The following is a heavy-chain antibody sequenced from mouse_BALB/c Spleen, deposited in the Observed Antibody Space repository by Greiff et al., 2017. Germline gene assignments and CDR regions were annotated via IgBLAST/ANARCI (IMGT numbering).Heavy chain of an antibody. Sequence: EVKLVESGGGLVKPGGSLKLSCAASGFTFSSYAMSWVRQSPEKRLEWVAEISSGGSYTYYPDTVTGRFTISRDNAKNTLYLEMTSLRSEDTAMYYCAAYGYGFAYWGQGTLVTVSA. CDR1: GFTFSSYA. V-gene: IGHV5-9-4*01. CDR3: AAYGYGFAY. D-gene: IGHD1-2*01. J-gene: IGHJ3*01. CDR2: ISSGGSYT.